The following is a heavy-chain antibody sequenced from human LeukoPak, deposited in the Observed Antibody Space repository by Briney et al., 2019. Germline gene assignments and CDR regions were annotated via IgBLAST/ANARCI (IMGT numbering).Heavy chain of an antibody. V-gene: IGHV4-34*01. CDR2: INHSGST. CDR3: ARGANYYDSSGYYYY. D-gene: IGHD3-22*01. J-gene: IGHJ4*02. Sequence: SETLSLTCTVSGGSINSYYWGWVRQPPGKGLEWIGEINHSGSTNYNPSLKSRVTISVDTSKNQFSLKLSSVTAADTAVYYCARGANYYDSSGYYYYWGQGTLVTVSS. CDR1: GGSINSYY.